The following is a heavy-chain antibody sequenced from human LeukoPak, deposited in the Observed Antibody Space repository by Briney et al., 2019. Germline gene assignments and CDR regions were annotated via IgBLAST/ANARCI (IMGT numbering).Heavy chain of an antibody. D-gene: IGHD3-3*01. CDR3: ASPAALLLQWPEGFLY. CDR2: IRYDGSNK. V-gene: IGHV3-30*02. J-gene: IGHJ4*02. Sequence: GGSLRLSCAASGFTFTSDGMRWVRQAPGKGLEWVAFIRYDGSNKYYADSVKGRFTISRDTSKNTLYPQINSLRAEDTGVYFFASPAALLLQWPEGFLYCGEGELFTVSS. CDR1: GFTFTSDG.